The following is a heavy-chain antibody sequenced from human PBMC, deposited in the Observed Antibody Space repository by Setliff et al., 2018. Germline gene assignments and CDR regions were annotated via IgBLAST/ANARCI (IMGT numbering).Heavy chain of an antibody. D-gene: IGHD3-10*01. J-gene: IGHJ6*02. CDR1: GLSYTNDW. V-gene: IGHV3-7*01. CDR2: INPHGSEK. CDR3: ARDGVFYAMDF. Sequence: PGGSLRLSCTASGLSYTNDWVSWVRQAPGKGLEWLASINPHGSEKYYADSVKGRFTISRDNAKNSLSLQMNGLRAEDTSVYYCARDGVFYAMDFWGQGTTVTVSS.